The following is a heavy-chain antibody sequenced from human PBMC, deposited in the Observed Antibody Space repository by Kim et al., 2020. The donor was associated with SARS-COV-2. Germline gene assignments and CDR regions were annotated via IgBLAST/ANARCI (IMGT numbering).Heavy chain of an antibody. D-gene: IGHD7-27*01. Sequence: KGRFNISRDNSKNTLYLQMNRLSAEDTAVYYCARYDNLGLIVPNGGGLDHWGQGTLVTVSS. CDR3: ARYDNLGLIVPNGGGLDH. V-gene: IGHV3-66*01. J-gene: IGHJ4*02.